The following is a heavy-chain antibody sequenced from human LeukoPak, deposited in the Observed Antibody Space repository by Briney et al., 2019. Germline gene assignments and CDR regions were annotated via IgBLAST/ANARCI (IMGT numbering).Heavy chain of an antibody. D-gene: IGHD2-2*01. Sequence: GGSLRLSCAASGFTFSSYWMSWVRQAPGKGLEWVGRIKSKTDGGTTDYAAPVKGRFTISRDDSKNTLYLQMNSLKTEDTAVYYCTTDCLGYCSSTSPDAFDIWGQGTMVTVSS. CDR1: GFTFSSYW. CDR3: TTDCLGYCSSTSPDAFDI. CDR2: IKSKTDGGTT. J-gene: IGHJ3*02. V-gene: IGHV3-15*01.